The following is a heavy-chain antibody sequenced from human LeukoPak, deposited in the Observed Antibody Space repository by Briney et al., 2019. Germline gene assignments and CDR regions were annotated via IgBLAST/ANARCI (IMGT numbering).Heavy chain of an antibody. CDR1: GGSISSYY. J-gene: IGHJ4*02. D-gene: IGHD6-19*01. V-gene: IGHV4-59*01. CDR3: ARGGTVAGRGVLFDY. CDR2: IHSSGST. Sequence: SETLSLTCTVSGGSISSYYWSWIRQPPGKGLEWIGYIHSSGSTNYGPSLKSRVTISSDTSKHQFSLKLNSVTAADTAVYYCARGGTVAGRGVLFDYWGQGTLVTVSS.